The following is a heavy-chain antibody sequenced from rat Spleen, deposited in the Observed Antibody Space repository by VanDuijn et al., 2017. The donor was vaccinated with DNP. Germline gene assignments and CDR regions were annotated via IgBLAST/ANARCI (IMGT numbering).Heavy chain of an antibody. D-gene: IGHD4-4*01. CDR1: GFSLSSYH. J-gene: IGHJ3*01. CDR3: ARGVIVAPLFAY. V-gene: IGHV2-6*01. Sequence: QVQLKESGPGLVQPSQTLSLTCTVSGFSLSSYHVSWVRQPPGKGLEWIAAISSGGNTYYNSPLKSRLSISRDTSKSQVFLQVSSLQTEDTATYFCARGVIVAPLFAYWGQGTLVTVSS. CDR2: ISSGGNT.